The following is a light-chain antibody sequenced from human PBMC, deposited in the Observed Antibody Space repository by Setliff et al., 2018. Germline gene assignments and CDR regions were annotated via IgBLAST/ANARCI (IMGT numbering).Light chain of an antibody. J-gene: IGLJ1*01. CDR2: EVT. CDR1: GGLVGGYNY. Sequence: QSALAQPASASGSPGQSVTISCTGTGGLVGGYNYVSWYQQHPGKAPKLIIYEVTKRPSGVPDRFSGSNSGNTASLTVSGLQAEDEADYYCCSYTISSTRVFGTGTKVT. CDR3: CSYTISSTRV. V-gene: IGLV2-8*01.